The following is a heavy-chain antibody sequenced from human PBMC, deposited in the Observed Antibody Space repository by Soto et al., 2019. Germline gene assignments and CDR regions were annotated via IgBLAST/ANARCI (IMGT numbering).Heavy chain of an antibody. J-gene: IGHJ4*02. CDR1: VYHLSGIC. Sequence: CRASVYHLSGICIPWVRQAPGQGLEWMGWISPKTGDTNYAQKFQGRVIMTRDTSITTAYMDLTSLRSDDTSIYDCVLIEWTPMAWGQGTLVPVSS. CDR2: ISPKTGDT. D-gene: IGHD2-21*01. CDR3: VLIEWTPMA. V-gene: IGHV1-2*02.